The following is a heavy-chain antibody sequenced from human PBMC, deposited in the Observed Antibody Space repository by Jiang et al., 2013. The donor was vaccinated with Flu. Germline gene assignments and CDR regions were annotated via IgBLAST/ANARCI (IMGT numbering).Heavy chain of an antibody. V-gene: IGHV2-5*02. CDR2: IYWDDDE. CDR1: GFSLTTRGVG. D-gene: IGHD2-2*01. Sequence: KPTQTLTLTCSFSGFSLTTRGVGVGWIRQPPGKAPEWLALIYWDDDEPYNPSLKNRLTITKDTSKNQVVLTMTNMDPVDTATYYCAHSEVVPAAIYWYFDLWGRGTLVTVSS. CDR3: AHSEVVPAAIYWYFDL. J-gene: IGHJ2*01.